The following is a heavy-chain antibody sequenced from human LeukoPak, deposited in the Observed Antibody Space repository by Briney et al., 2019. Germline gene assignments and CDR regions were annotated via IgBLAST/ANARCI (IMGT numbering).Heavy chain of an antibody. J-gene: IGHJ4*02. CDR1: GFTFSSYE. V-gene: IGHV3-48*03. CDR3: ARGGVLTAAGTDY. D-gene: IGHD6-13*01. Sequence: GGSLRLSCAASGFTFSSYEMNWVRQAPGKGLEWVSYISSSGSTMYYADSVKGRFTISRDNAKNSLYLQMNSLRAEDTAVYYCARGGVLTAAGTDYWGQGTLVTVSS. CDR2: ISSSGSTM.